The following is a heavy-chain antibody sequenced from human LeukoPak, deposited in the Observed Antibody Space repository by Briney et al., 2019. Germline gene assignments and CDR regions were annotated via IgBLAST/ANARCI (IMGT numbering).Heavy chain of an antibody. D-gene: IGHD2-15*01. CDR3: ARDRVVAATPGAFDI. Sequence: SQTLSLTCAVSGGSISSGGYSWSWIRQPPGKGLEWIGSIYYSGSTYYNPSLKSRVTISVDTSKNQFSLKLSSVTAADTAVYYCARDRVVAATPGAFDIWGQGTMVTVSS. CDR1: GGSISSGGYS. J-gene: IGHJ3*02. V-gene: IGHV4-30-4*07. CDR2: IYYSGST.